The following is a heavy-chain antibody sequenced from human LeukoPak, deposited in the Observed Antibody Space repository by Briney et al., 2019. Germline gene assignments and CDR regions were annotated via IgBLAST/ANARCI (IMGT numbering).Heavy chain of an antibody. CDR1: GFTFSSYW. J-gene: IGHJ6*03. CDR3: ARDVRSSQYYYYYMDV. V-gene: IGHV3-7*01. Sequence: GSLRLSCAASGFTFSSYWMSWVRQAPGKGLEGVANIKQDGSEKYYVASVKGRFTISRDNAKNSLYLQMNSLRAEDTAVYYCARDVRSSQYYYYYMDVWGKGTTVTVSS. D-gene: IGHD6-6*01. CDR2: IKQDGSEK.